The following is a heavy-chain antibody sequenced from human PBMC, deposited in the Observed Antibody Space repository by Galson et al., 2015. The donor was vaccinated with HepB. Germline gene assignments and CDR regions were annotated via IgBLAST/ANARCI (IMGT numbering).Heavy chain of an antibody. CDR1: GYTFTSYA. CDR3: ARDRWEGYYGSGIRGYFDY. Sequence: SVKVSCKASGYTFTSYAMNWVRQAPGQGLEWMGWINTNTGNPTYAQGFTGRFVFSLDTSVSTAYLQISSLKAEDTAVYYCARDRWEGYYGSGIRGYFDYWGQGTLVTVSS. CDR2: INTNTGNP. V-gene: IGHV7-4-1*02. D-gene: IGHD3-10*01. J-gene: IGHJ4*02.